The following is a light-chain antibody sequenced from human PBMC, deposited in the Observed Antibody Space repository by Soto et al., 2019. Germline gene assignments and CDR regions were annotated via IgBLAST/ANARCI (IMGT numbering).Light chain of an antibody. V-gene: IGKV1-9*01. CDR2: AAS. CDR1: QGISSF. J-gene: IGKJ4*01. Sequence: DIQLTQSPSFLSASVGDRVTITCRASQGISSFLAWHQQKPGKAPKLLIYAASTLQSGVPSRFSGSGSGTEFTLTISSLQPEDFATYYCQQLNTYPPTFGGGTKVEIK. CDR3: QQLNTYPPT.